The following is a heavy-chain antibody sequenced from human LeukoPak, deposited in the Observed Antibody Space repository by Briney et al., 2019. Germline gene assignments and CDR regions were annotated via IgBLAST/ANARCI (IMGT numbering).Heavy chain of an antibody. V-gene: IGHV4-30-4*01. CDR1: GGSINNGDCY. CDR3: VRGADV. Sequence: SETLSLTCTVSGGSINNGDCYWSWIRQPPGRGLEWIGYISYSGSTYYNPSLKSRISISADTSKNQFSLKLSSATATDTAVYYCVRGADVWGQGTTVTVSS. CDR2: ISYSGST. J-gene: IGHJ6*02.